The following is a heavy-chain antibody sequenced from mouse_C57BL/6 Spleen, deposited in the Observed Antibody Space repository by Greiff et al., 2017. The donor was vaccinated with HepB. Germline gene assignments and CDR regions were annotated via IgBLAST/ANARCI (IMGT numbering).Heavy chain of an antibody. J-gene: IGHJ2*01. CDR3: AREGYYHYFDY. D-gene: IGHD2-3*01. CDR1: GFTFSSYA. Sequence: DVQLVESGGGLVKPGGSLKLSCAASGFTFSSYAMSWVRQTPEKRLEWVATISDGGSYTYYPDNVKGRFTISRDNAKNNLYLQMSHLKSEDTAMYYCAREGYYHYFDYWGQGTTLTVSS. CDR2: ISDGGSYT. V-gene: IGHV5-4*01.